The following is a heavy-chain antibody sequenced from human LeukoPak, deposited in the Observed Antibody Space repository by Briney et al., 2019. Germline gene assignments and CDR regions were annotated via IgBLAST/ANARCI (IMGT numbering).Heavy chain of an antibody. D-gene: IGHD2-2*02. CDR2: ISAYNGNT. Sequence: ASVKVSCKASGYTFTSYGTSWVRQAPGQGLEWMGWISAYNGNTHYAQKLQGRVTMTTDTSTSTAYMEVRSMRSDDTAVYYCERAGGYCSSTSCYMIGFSWFDPWGQGTLVTVSS. V-gene: IGHV1-18*01. CDR3: ERAGGYCSSTSCYMIGFSWFDP. CDR1: GYTFTSYG. J-gene: IGHJ5*02.